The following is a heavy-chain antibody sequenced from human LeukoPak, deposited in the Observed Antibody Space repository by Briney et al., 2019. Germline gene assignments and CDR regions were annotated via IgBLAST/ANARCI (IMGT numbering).Heavy chain of an antibody. CDR3: ARGRGGYSSSWYPGFDY. CDR1: GGSISSYY. Sequence: PSETLSLTCTVSGGSISSYYWSWIRQPPGKGLEWIGYIYYSGSTNYNPSLKSRVTISVDTSKNQFSLKLSSVTAADTAVYYCARGRGGYSSSWYPGFDYWGQGTLVTVSS. D-gene: IGHD6-13*01. V-gene: IGHV4-59*01. J-gene: IGHJ4*02. CDR2: IYYSGST.